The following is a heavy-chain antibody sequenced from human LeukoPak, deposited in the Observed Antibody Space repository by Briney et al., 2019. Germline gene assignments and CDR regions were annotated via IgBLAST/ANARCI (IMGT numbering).Heavy chain of an antibody. D-gene: IGHD3-22*01. Sequence: GGSLRLSCAASGFTFGSNAMSWVRQAPGKGLEWVSGISGSGGSTYYADSVKGRFTISRDNSKNTLYLQMASLRAEDTAVYYCAKVPDSSGYFNNYYMDVWGKGTTVTVSS. CDR1: GFTFGSNA. V-gene: IGHV3-23*01. J-gene: IGHJ6*03. CDR2: ISGSGGST. CDR3: AKVPDSSGYFNNYYMDV.